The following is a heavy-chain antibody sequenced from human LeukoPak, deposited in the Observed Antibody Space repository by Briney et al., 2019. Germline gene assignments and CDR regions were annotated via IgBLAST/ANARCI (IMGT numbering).Heavy chain of an antibody. D-gene: IGHD3-3*01. Sequence: PSETLSLTCTVSGGYISSSIYYWSWIRQPAGKGLEWIGRIYSSGCTNYNPSLKSRVTMSVDTSKNQFSLKLSSVTAADTAVYYCARVASPHGFWSASLMGYYYMDVWGKGTTVTVSS. CDR1: GGYISSSIYY. V-gene: IGHV4-61*02. J-gene: IGHJ6*03. CDR3: ARVASPHGFWSASLMGYYYMDV. CDR2: IYSSGCT.